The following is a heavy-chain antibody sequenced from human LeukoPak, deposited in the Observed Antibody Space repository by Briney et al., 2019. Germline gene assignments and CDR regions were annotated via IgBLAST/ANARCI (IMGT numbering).Heavy chain of an antibody. D-gene: IGHD2-2*02. CDR2: NYHSGST. Sequence: PSETLSLTCTVSGYSISSGYYWGWIRQPPGKGLEWIGSNYHSGSTYYNPSLKSRVTISVDTSKNQFSLKLSSVTAADTAVYYCARPGGYCSSTSCYTWYYFDYWGQGTLVTVSS. CDR3: ARPGGYCSSTSCYTWYYFDY. V-gene: IGHV4-38-2*02. CDR1: GYSISSGYY. J-gene: IGHJ4*02.